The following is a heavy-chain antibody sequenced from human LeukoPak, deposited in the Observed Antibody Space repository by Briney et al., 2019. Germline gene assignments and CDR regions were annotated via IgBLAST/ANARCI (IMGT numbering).Heavy chain of an antibody. V-gene: IGHV3-30*02. D-gene: IGHD1-26*01. J-gene: IGHJ6*03. CDR2: IRYDGSNK. Sequence: GGSLRLSCAASGFTFSSYAMSWVRQAPGKGLEWVAFIRYDGSNKYYADSVKGRFTISRDNAKNSLYLQMDSLGPEDTAVYYCARDPYSGNYGTYYYYYMDVWGKGTTVTISS. CDR3: ARDPYSGNYGTYYYYYMDV. CDR1: GFTFSSYA.